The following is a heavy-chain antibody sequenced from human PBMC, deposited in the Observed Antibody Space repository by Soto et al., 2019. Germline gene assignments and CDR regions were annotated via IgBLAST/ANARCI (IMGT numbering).Heavy chain of an antibody. J-gene: IGHJ6*02. Sequence: QVQLVQSGVEVKKPGASVRVSCKSSGYPFTHYGITWIRQARGHGLEWMGWISTFNGNTNYGQTLQSRVTLTTETSTSTVYMELRSLRCDDTAVYYCARDHSFDLSYCYGIDVWGQGTTVTVSS. V-gene: IGHV1-18*01. CDR3: ARDHSFDLSYCYGIDV. D-gene: IGHD2-15*01. CDR2: ISTFNGNT. CDR1: GYPFTHYG.